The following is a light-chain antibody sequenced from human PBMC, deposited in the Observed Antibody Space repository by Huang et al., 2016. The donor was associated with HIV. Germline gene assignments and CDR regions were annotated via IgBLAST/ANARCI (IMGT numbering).Light chain of an antibody. V-gene: IGKV1-8*01. CDR1: QNVGTS. CDR3: QHSDGLSPLT. CDR2: DAS. J-gene: IGKJ4*01. Sequence: IRMTQSPSSRSASTGDRVTITCRASQNVGTSLAWYQQRPGRAPVLLIYDASTLQRGVPSRFSGSGSRTVFTLTIGCLQVEDAATYYCQHSDGLSPLTFGGGT.